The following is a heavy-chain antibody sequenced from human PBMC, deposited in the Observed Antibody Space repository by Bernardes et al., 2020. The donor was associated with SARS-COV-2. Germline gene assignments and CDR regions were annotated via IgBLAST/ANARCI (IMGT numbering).Heavy chain of an antibody. CDR1: GFTFSTYA. Sequence: GGSLRLSCAASGFTFSTYAMHWVRQAPGKGLEWVAVISYDGSNKYYADSVKGRFTISRDNSKNTLYLQMNSLRAEDTAVYYCARDYFDSSGYFGDYYYYGMDVWGQGTTVTVSS. V-gene: IGHV3-30*01. CDR3: ARDYFDSSGYFGDYYYYGMDV. J-gene: IGHJ6*02. D-gene: IGHD3-22*01. CDR2: ISYDGSNK.